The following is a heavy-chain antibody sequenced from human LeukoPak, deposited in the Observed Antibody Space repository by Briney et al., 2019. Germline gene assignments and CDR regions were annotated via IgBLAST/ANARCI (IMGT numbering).Heavy chain of an antibody. V-gene: IGHV4-30-4*08. CDR1: GGSISSGDYY. CDR3: ARDRGGIAADDY. Sequence: SETLSLTCTVSGGSISSGDYYWSWIRQPPGKGLEWIGYIYYSGSTYYNPSLKSRVTISVDRSKNQFSLKLSSVTAADTAVYYCARDRGGIAADDYWGQGTLVTVSS. J-gene: IGHJ4*02. D-gene: IGHD6-13*01. CDR2: IYYSGST.